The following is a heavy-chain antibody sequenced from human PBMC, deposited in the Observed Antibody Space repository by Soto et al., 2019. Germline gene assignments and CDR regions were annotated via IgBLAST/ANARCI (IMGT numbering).Heavy chain of an antibody. J-gene: IGHJ4*02. Sequence: GGSLRLSCAASGFTFSSYAMSWVRQAPGKGLEWVSAISGSGGSTYYADSVKGRFTISRDNSKNTLYLQMNSLRAEDTAVYYFVKDPGVAGFWSGYSSIDYWGQGTLVTVSS. V-gene: IGHV3-23*01. CDR1: GFTFSSYA. CDR2: ISGSGGST. D-gene: IGHD3-3*01. CDR3: VKDPGVAGFWSGYSSIDY.